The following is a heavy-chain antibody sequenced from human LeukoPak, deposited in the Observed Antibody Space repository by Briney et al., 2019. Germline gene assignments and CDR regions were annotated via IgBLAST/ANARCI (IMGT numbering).Heavy chain of an antibody. CDR2: IYYSGST. Sequence: SQTLSLTCTVSGGSVSSGNYYWSWIRQPPGKGLEWIGYIYYSGSTNYNPPLKSRVTISVDTSKNQFSLKLSSVTAADTAVYHCARVRCSSTTCPPDYWGQGTLVTVSS. V-gene: IGHV4-61*01. CDR3: ARVRCSSTTCPPDY. CDR1: GGSVSSGNYY. D-gene: IGHD2-2*01. J-gene: IGHJ4*02.